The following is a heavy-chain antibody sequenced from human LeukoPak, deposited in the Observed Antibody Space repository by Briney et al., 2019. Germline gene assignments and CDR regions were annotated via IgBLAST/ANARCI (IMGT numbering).Heavy chain of an antibody. CDR3: ARVVHSSGWYFDY. CDR2: INHSGST. V-gene: IGHV4-34*01. J-gene: IGHJ4*02. Sequence: PSETLSLTCAVYGGSFSGYYWSSIRQPPGKGLEWIGEINHSGSTNYNPSLKSRVTISVDTSKNQFSLKLSSVTAADTAVYYCARVVHSSGWYFDYWGQGTLVTVSS. CDR1: GGSFSGYY. D-gene: IGHD6-19*01.